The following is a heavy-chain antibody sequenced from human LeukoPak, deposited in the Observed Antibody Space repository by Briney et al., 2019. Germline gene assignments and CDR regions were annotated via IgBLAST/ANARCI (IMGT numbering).Heavy chain of an antibody. CDR1: SGSISSTSYY. Sequence: SETLSLTCTVSSGSISSTSYYWGWIRQPPGMGLEWIGSMYYSGSTYYNPSLKSRATISVDTSKSQFSLKLSSVTAADTAVYYCAREMRSPRGGFDYWDQGTLGTVSS. CDR2: MYYSGST. V-gene: IGHV4-39*07. CDR3: AREMRSPRGGFDY. D-gene: IGHD3-10*01. J-gene: IGHJ4*02.